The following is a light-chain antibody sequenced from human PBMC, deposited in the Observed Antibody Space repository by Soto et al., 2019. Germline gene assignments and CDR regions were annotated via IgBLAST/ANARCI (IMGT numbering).Light chain of an antibody. CDR3: QSYDSRLSGLV. J-gene: IGLJ1*01. CDR2: GNS. CDR1: SSNIGAGYD. Sequence: QPVLTQPPSVSGAPGQRVTISCTGSSSNIGAGYDVHWYQQLPGTAPKLLIYGNSNRPSGVPDRFSGSKSGTSASLAITGLQAEDEADYYCQSYDSRLSGLVFGTGTKLTVL. V-gene: IGLV1-40*01.